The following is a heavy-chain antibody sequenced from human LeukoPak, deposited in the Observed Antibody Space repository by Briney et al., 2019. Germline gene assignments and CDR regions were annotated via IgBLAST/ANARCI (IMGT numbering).Heavy chain of an antibody. CDR1: GYTFTSYG. CDR3: ARDKKVITSKVWFDP. J-gene: IGHJ5*02. Sequence: ASVKVSCKASGYTFTSYGISWVRQAPGQGLEWMGWISAYNGNTNHAQKLQGRVTMTTDTSTSTAYMELRSLRSDDTAVYYCARDKKVITSKVWFDPWGQGTLVTVSS. V-gene: IGHV1-18*01. CDR2: ISAYNGNT. D-gene: IGHD3-22*01.